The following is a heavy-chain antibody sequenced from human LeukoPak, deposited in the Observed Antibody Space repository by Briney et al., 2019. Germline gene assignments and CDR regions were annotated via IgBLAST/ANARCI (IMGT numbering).Heavy chain of an antibody. V-gene: IGHV4-34*01. CDR2: INHSGST. CDR3: ERAVSGRFDY. J-gene: IGHJ4*02. D-gene: IGHD6-19*01. CDR1: GGSFSGYY. Sequence: SETLSLTCAVYGGSFSGYYWSWIRQPPGKGLEWIGEINHSGSTNYNPSLKSRVTISVDTSKNQFSLRLSSVTAADTAIYYCERAVSGRFDYWGQGTLVTVSS.